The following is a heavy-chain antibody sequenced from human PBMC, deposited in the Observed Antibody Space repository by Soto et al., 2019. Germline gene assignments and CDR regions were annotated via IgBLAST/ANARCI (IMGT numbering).Heavy chain of an antibody. CDR1: GGSITSDDFY. D-gene: IGHD3-3*01. CDR2: MHISGGT. Sequence: SETLSLTCSVSGGSITSDDFYWSWIRHPPGKGLERIAYMHISGGTYYNPSLRSRVSTSVDASKNQFSMYLTSVTAADTAVYYCARIGTVLGIVNNNWFDSWGQGTLVTVS. CDR3: ARIGTVLGIVNNNWFDS. J-gene: IGHJ5*01. V-gene: IGHV4-30-4*01.